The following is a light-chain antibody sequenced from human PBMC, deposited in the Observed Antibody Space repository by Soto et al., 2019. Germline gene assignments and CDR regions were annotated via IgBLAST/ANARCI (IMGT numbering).Light chain of an antibody. J-gene: IGKJ4*01. V-gene: IGKV1-8*01. Sequence: AIRMTQSPSSFSASTGDSVTITCRASQGISSYLAWYQQKPGKAPKLLIYAASTLQSGVPSRFSGSGSGTDFTLTISCLQSEDFATYYCQQYYSYPPTFGGGTKVDIK. CDR2: AAS. CDR3: QQYYSYPPT. CDR1: QGISSY.